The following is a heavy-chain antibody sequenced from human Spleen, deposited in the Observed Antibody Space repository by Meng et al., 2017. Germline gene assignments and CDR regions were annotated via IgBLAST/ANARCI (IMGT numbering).Heavy chain of an antibody. CDR2: IYYSGST. Sequence: SETLSLTCTVSGGSISSISSSTFYWGWIRQPPGKGLEWIGSIYYSGSTYYNPSLKSRVTISVDTSKNQFSLKLSSVTAADTAVYYCARGFSDVYYYYYGMDVWGQGTTVTVSS. D-gene: IGHD3-3*01. CDR1: GGSISSISSSTFY. V-gene: IGHV4-39*07. CDR3: ARGFSDVYYYYYGMDV. J-gene: IGHJ6*02.